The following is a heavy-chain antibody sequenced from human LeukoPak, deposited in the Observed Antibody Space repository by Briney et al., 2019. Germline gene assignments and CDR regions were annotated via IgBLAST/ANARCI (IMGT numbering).Heavy chain of an antibody. CDR2: IIPIFGTA. D-gene: IGHD3-10*01. CDR3: ALRSMLWFGESGVWFDP. CDR1: GGTFSSYA. J-gene: IGHJ5*02. Sequence: SVKVSCKASGGTFSSYAISWVRQAPGQGLEWMGRIIPIFGTANYAQKFQGGVTITADKSTSTAYMELSSLRSEDTAVYYCALRSMLWFGESGVWFDPWGQGTLVTVSS. V-gene: IGHV1-69*06.